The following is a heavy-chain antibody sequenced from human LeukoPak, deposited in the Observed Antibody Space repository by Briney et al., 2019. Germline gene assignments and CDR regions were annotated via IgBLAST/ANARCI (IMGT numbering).Heavy chain of an antibody. Sequence: SETLSLTCTVSGGSISSSSYYWGWIRQPPGKGLEWIGSIYYSGSTYYNPSLKSRVTISVDTSKNQFSLKLSSVTAADTAVYYCARDRGLKGPTTTFDPWGQGTLVTVSS. V-gene: IGHV4-39*07. CDR2: IYYSGST. CDR1: GGSISSSSYY. D-gene: IGHD1-1*01. CDR3: ARDRGLKGPTTTFDP. J-gene: IGHJ5*02.